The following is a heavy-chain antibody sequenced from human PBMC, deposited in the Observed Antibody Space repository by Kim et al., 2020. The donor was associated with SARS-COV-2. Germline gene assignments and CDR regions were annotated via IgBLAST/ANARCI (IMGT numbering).Heavy chain of an antibody. J-gene: IGHJ5*02. Sequence: SGRRTYYADSGNSRYTISKDKTKNTLYLKMNSLRAEDTAVYYCARDHTFMSWGQGTLVTVSS. V-gene: IGHV3-66*01. CDR3: ARDHTFMS. CDR2: SGRRT. D-gene: IGHD3-10*02.